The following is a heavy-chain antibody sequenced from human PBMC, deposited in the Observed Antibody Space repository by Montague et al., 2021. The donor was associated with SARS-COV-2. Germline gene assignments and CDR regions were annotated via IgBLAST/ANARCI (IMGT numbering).Heavy chain of an antibody. D-gene: IGHD6-19*01. CDR3: AREGQIGWYDPWYYYGMDV. J-gene: IGHJ6*02. CDR2: IYSGGST. Sequence: SLRLSCAASGFTVSSNYMSWVRQAPGKGLEWVSVIYSGGSTYYADSVKGRFSISRHNSKSTLYLQMNSLRAEDTAVYYCAREGQIGWYDPWYYYGMDVWGQGTTVTVSS. CDR1: GFTVSSNY. V-gene: IGHV3-53*04.